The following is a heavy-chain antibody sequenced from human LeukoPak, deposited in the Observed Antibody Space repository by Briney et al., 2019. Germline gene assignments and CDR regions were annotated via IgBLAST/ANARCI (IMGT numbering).Heavy chain of an antibody. Sequence: GGSLRLSCAAFGFTFSSYAMHWVRQAPGKGLEWVAVISYDGSDKYYADSVKGRFIISGDNSKNTLYLQMNSLRAEDTAVYYCATGDYGGQRLYYFDSWGQGTLVTVSS. D-gene: IGHD4-23*01. CDR2: ISYDGSDK. CDR1: GFTFSSYA. V-gene: IGHV3-30-3*01. CDR3: ATGDYGGQRLYYFDS. J-gene: IGHJ4*02.